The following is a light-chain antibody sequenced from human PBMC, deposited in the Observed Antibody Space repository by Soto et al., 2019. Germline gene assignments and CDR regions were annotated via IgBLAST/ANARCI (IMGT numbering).Light chain of an antibody. CDR2: EVN. J-gene: IGLJ1*01. CDR1: RSDVGGSNY. V-gene: IGLV2-8*01. CDR3: SSYAGSSNV. Sequence: QSVLTQPPSASGFPGQSVAISCTGTRSDVGGSNYVSWYQQHPGKAPKLMIYEVNKRPSGVPDRFSGSKSGNTASLTVSGLQAEDEADYYCSSYAGSSNVFGTRTKLTVL.